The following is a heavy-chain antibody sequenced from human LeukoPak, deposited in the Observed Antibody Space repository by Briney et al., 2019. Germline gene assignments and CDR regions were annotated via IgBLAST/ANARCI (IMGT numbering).Heavy chain of an antibody. CDR3: ARSNAYCSGGSCYSNWFDP. J-gene: IGHJ5*02. V-gene: IGHV4-34*01. Sequence: SETLSLTCAVYGGSFSGYYWSWIRQPPGKGLEWIGSIYYSGSTYYNPSLKSRVTISVDTSKNQFSLKLSSVTAADTAVYYCARSNAYCSGGSCYSNWFDPWGQGTLVTVSS. CDR2: IYYSGST. CDR1: GGSFSGYY. D-gene: IGHD2-15*01.